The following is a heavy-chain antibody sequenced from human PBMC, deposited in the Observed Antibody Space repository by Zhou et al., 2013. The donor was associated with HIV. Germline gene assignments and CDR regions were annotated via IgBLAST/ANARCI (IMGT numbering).Heavy chain of an antibody. CDR3: ARGCGGDCYPSVGYYFDY. D-gene: IGHD2-21*02. V-gene: IGHV4-59*11. Sequence: QVQLQESGPGLVKPSETLSLTCTVSGGSISSHYWSWIRQPPGKGLEWIGYIYYSGSTNYNPSLKSRVTISVDTSKNQFSLKLSSVTAADTAVYYCARGCGGDCYPSVGYYFDYWGQGTLVTVSS. J-gene: IGHJ4*02. CDR1: GGSISSHY. CDR2: IYYSGST.